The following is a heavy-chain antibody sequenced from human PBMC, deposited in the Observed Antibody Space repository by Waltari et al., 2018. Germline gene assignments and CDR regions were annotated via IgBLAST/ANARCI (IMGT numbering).Heavy chain of an antibody. Sequence: VQLQESGPGLVKPSETLSLTCTVSGGSMSNFYWSWIRQPPGKGPEWIGYISHTGNTNSHPSLKGRVIISVDTSKKQFSLKVSSLTAADTAVYYCARGDGDLDYDYYYMDVWGKGTTVTVSS. J-gene: IGHJ6*03. D-gene: IGHD4-17*01. V-gene: IGHV4-59*13. CDR2: ISHTGNT. CDR3: ARGDGDLDYDYYYMDV. CDR1: GGSMSNFY.